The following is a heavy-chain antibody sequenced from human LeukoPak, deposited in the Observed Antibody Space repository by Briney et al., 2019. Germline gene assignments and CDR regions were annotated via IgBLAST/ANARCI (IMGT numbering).Heavy chain of an antibody. V-gene: IGHV3-30-3*01. Sequence: GGSLRLSCAASGFTFSSYAMHWVRQAPGKGLEWVAVISYDGSNKYYVDSVKGRFTISRDNSKITLYLQMNSLRAEDTAVYYCARDPLYSSSIGIFDYWGQGTLVTVSS. CDR2: ISYDGSNK. D-gene: IGHD6-6*01. CDR3: ARDPLYSSSIGIFDY. CDR1: GFTFSSYA. J-gene: IGHJ4*02.